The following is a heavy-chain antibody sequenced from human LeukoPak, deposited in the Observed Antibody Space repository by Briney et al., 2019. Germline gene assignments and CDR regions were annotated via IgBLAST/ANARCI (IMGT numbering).Heavy chain of an antibody. CDR3: ARGNLTTVTTYRRAFYYYGMDV. V-gene: IGHV4-59*01. J-gene: IGHJ6*02. CDR2: IYYSGST. D-gene: IGHD4-17*01. Sequence: SETLSLTCTVSGGSISSYYWSWIRPPPGKGLEWIGYIYYSGSTNYNPSLKSRVTISVDTSKNQFSLKLSSVTAADTAVYYCARGNLTTVTTYRRAFYYYGMDVWGQGTTVTVSS. CDR1: GGSISSYY.